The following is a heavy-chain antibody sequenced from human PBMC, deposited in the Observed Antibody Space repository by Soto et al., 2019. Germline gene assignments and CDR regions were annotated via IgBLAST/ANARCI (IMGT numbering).Heavy chain of an antibody. J-gene: IGHJ5*02. CDR1: GASITRNY. V-gene: IGHV4-59*08. CDR2: IYFSGST. Sequence: QVQLQESGPGLVKPSETLSLTCTVSGASITRNYWSWIRQPPGKGLEWIGYIYFSGSTNYNPSLKRRVTVSRDTSKNLCSLKLSSVTAADTAVYYCARHQDYDMNCFDPWGQGTLVTVSS. D-gene: IGHD4-17*01. CDR3: ARHQDYDMNCFDP.